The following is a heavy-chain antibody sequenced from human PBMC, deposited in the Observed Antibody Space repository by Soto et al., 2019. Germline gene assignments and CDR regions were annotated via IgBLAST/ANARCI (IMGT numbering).Heavy chain of an antibody. J-gene: IGHJ3*02. D-gene: IGHD2-2*02. CDR2: ISGSGGST. Sequence: GGSLRLSCAASGFTFSSYAMSWVRQAPGKGLEWVSAISGSGGSTYYADSVKGRFTISRDNSKNTLYLQMNSLRAEDTAVYYCAKDLLLGPNTNRAPIPGKKPGMSWAPPTNGAFDIWGQGTMVTVSS. V-gene: IGHV3-23*01. CDR3: AKDLLLGPNTNRAPIPGKKPGMSWAPPTNGAFDI. CDR1: GFTFSSYA.